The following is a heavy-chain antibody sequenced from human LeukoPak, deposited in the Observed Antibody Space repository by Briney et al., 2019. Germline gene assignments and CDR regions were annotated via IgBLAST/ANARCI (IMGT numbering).Heavy chain of an antibody. CDR2: IYHSGST. Sequence: PSETLSLTCAVSGYSISSGYYWGWIRQPPGKGLEWIGSIYHSGSTYYNPSLKSRVTISVDTSKNQFSLKLSSVTAADTPVYYCSRRPGPHPHYFDFWGQEPWSPSPQ. CDR3: SRRPGPHPHYFDF. CDR1: GYSISSGYY. D-gene: IGHD3-10*01. J-gene: IGHJ4*01. V-gene: IGHV4-38-2*01.